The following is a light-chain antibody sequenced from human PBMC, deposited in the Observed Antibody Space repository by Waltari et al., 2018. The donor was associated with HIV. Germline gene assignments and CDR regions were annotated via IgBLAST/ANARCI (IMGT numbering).Light chain of an antibody. Sequence: QSALTQPASVSGSPGQSITISCTGTSSDVGSYNLVSWYQQHPGKAPKLMIYEVSKRPSGVSNRFSGCKSGNTASLTISGLQAEDEADYYCCSYAGSSTFVFGGGTKLTVL. CDR3: CSYAGSSTFV. CDR1: SSDVGSYNL. J-gene: IGLJ3*02. CDR2: EVS. V-gene: IGLV2-23*02.